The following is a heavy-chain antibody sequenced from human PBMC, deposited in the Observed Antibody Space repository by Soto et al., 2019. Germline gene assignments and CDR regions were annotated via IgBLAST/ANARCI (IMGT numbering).Heavy chain of an antibody. J-gene: IGHJ5*02. CDR1: GGSISSYY. CDR3: AGNELLVAATGWFDP. CDR2: IYYSGST. D-gene: IGHD2-15*01. Sequence: SETLSLTCTVSGGSISSYYWSWIRQPPGKGLEWIGYIYYSGSTNYNPSLKSRVTISVDTSKNQFSLKLSSVTAADMAVYYCAGNELLVAATGWFDPWGQGTLVTVS. V-gene: IGHV4-59*01.